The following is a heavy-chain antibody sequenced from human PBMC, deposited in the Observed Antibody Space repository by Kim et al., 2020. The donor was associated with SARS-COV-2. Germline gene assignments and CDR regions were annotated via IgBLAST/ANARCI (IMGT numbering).Heavy chain of an antibody. J-gene: IGHJ4*02. Sequence: GGSLRLSCAASGFTFSDHYMDWVRQAPSMGLEWVGRAKNKGNGYSTEYAASVKGRFTTSRDDSKNSLYLQMNSLKTEDTAVYFCVRGGHSSDWGQGTLVTVSS. D-gene: IGHD3-22*01. V-gene: IGHV3-72*01. CDR3: VRGGHSSD. CDR1: GFTFSDHY. CDR2: AKNKGNGYST.